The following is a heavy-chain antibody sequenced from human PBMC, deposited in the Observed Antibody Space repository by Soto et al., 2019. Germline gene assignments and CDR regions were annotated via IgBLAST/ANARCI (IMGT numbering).Heavy chain of an antibody. CDR2: VSAYNGNT. D-gene: IGHD3-22*01. Sequence: ASVKVSCKASGYTFTSYGISWVRQAPGQGLEWMGWVSAYNGNTNYAQKLQGRVTITTDTSTSTAYMELRSLRSDDTAVYYCARVFNYYDSSGYYYYFDYWGQGTLVTVSS. CDR1: GYTFTSYG. J-gene: IGHJ4*02. V-gene: IGHV1-18*01. CDR3: ARVFNYYDSSGYYYYFDY.